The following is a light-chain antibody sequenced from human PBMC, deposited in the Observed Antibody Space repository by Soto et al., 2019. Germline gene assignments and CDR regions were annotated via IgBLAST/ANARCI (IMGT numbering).Light chain of an antibody. V-gene: IGKV3-20*01. CDR3: QQYGSSPRT. Sequence: EIVLTQFPGTLSLSQGERATLSCRASQSVSSSYLAWYQQKPGQAPRLLIYGASSRATGIPDRFSGSGSGTDFTLIISRLEPEDFAVYYCQQYGSSPRTFGQGTKVDIK. J-gene: IGKJ1*01. CDR2: GAS. CDR1: QSVSSSY.